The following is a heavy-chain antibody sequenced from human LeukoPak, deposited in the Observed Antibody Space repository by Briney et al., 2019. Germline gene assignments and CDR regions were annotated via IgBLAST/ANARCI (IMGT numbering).Heavy chain of an antibody. D-gene: IGHD3-10*01. CDR2: ISAYNGNT. V-gene: IGHV1-18*01. CDR1: GYTFTSYG. CDR3: ARDRAYYGSGNRGDY. Sequence: ASVKVSCKASGYTFTSYGISWVRQAPGQGLEWMGWISAYNGNTNYAQKLQGRVTMTTDTSTSTAYMELRSLRSDDTVVYYCARDRAYYGSGNRGDYWGQGTLVTVSS. J-gene: IGHJ4*02.